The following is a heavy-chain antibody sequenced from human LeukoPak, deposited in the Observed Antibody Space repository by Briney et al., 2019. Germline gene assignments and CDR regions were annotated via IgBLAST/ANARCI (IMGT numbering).Heavy chain of an antibody. CDR2: INPKSGGT. CDR1: GYTFTGHY. J-gene: IGHJ6*03. CDR3: ARVGGADDYGGDRYYYYMDV. Sequence: ASVTLSRKSSGYTFTGHYLHWVRQPPGKGLEWVGWINPKSGGTNYAQKLQGRVTMTTDTSTSTAYMERRSLRSDDTAVYYWARVGGADDYGGDRYYYYMDVWGKGTTVTVSS. D-gene: IGHD4-23*01. V-gene: IGHV1-2*02.